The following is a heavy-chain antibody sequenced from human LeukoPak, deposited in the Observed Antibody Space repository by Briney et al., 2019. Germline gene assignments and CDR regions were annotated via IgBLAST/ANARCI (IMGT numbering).Heavy chain of an antibody. Sequence: GGSLRLSCAASGFTFSNAWMSWVRQAPGKGLEWVGRIKSKTDGGTTDCAAPVKGRFTISRDDSKNTLYLQMNSLKTEDTAVYYCTTGPSYDYVWGSYRYTPFDYWGQGTLVTVSS. V-gene: IGHV3-15*01. CDR2: IKSKTDGGTT. CDR1: GFTFSNAW. CDR3: TTGPSYDYVWGSYRYTPFDY. D-gene: IGHD3-16*02. J-gene: IGHJ4*02.